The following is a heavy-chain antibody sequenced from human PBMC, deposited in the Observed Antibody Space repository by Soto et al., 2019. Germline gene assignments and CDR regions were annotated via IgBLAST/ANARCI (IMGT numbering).Heavy chain of an antibody. V-gene: IGHV3-33*01. CDR2: IWYDGSNK. Sequence: GGSLRLSCAASGFTFSSYGMHWVRQAPGKGLEWVAVIWYDGSNKYYADSVKGRFTISRDNSKNTLYLQMNSLRAEDTAVYYCARESPREGYCSGGSCSPNFDYWGQGTQVTVSS. J-gene: IGHJ4*02. CDR3: ARESPREGYCSGGSCSPNFDY. CDR1: GFTFSSYG. D-gene: IGHD2-15*01.